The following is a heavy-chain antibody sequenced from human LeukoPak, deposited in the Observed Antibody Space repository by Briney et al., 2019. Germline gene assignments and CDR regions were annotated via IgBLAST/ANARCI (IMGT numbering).Heavy chain of an antibody. D-gene: IGHD6-13*01. Sequence: ASVKVSCKASGYTFTSYGISWVRQAPGQGLEWMGWISAYNGNTNYAQKLQGRVTMTTDTSTSTAYMELRSLRSEDTAVYYCARSSSRVYYYYYGMDVWGQGTTVTVSS. CDR3: ARSSSRVYYYYYGMDV. CDR1: GYTFTSYG. J-gene: IGHJ6*02. CDR2: ISAYNGNT. V-gene: IGHV1-18*01.